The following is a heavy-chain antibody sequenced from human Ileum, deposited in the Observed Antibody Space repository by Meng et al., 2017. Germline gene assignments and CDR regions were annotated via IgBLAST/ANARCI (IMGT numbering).Heavy chain of an antibody. Sequence: QVQPQESGRGLVRPSETLSLTCNVAGGSVSSASYYWSWIRQPPGKGLEWIGLIHYSGSRNYNPSLKSRVTMSVDTSKNQVSLRLTSVTAADTAVYYCARFYGSGTFEVHDYWGQGTLVTVSS. D-gene: IGHD3-10*01. CDR3: ARFYGSGTFEVHDY. CDR2: IHYSGSR. CDR1: GGSVSSASYY. V-gene: IGHV4-61*01. J-gene: IGHJ4*02.